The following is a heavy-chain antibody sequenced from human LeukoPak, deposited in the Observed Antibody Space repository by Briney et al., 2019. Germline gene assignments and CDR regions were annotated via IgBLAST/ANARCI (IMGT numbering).Heavy chain of an antibody. D-gene: IGHD2-15*01. CDR3: ARGGCSGGSCYSGGLKFDY. V-gene: IGHV3-30*04. J-gene: IGHJ4*02. Sequence: GGSLRLSCAASGFTFSSYAMHWVRQAPGKGLERVAVISYDGSNKYYADSVKGRFTISRDNSKNTLYLQMNSLRAEDTAVYYCARGGCSGGSCYSGGLKFDYWGQGTLVTVSS. CDR1: GFTFSSYA. CDR2: ISYDGSNK.